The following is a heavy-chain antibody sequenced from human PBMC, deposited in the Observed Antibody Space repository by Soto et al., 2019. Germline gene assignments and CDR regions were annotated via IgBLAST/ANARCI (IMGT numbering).Heavy chain of an antibody. J-gene: IGHJ4*02. V-gene: IGHV1-46*03. Sequence: QVQLVQSGAEVKKPGASVKVSCRTPGYAFTSYHMHWVRQAPGQGLEWMGVINPSGGRTSYTQKFQGRVTMTRDTSTSTVYMELSSLRSEDTAVYYCARGGQTGSSWFSWGQGTLVTVSS. D-gene: IGHD6-13*01. CDR2: INPSGGRT. CDR3: ARGGQTGSSWFS. CDR1: GYAFTSYH.